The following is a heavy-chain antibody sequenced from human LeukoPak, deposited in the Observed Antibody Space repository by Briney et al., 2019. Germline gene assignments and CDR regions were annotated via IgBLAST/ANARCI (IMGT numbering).Heavy chain of an antibody. CDR1: GFSFGDNA. J-gene: IGHJ4*02. V-gene: IGHV3-49*04. CDR3: IREFYFDY. Sequence: PGRSLRLSCTTSGFSFGDNAMSWVRQAPGKGLEWVGFIRSQDNCGTTEYAASVKGRFSISRDDSKSIAYLQMNSLTTDDTAVYYCIREFYFDYWGQGTLVTVPS. CDR2: IRSQDNCGTT.